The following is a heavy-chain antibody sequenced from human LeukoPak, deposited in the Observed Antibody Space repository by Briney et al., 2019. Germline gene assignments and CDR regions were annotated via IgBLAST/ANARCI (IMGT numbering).Heavy chain of an antibody. CDR2: IRDDGSVK. Sequence: GGSLRLSCAASGFTFSRHWMSWVRQAPGKGLEWVANIRDDGSVKYYVGSVKGRFPISRDNANNSLYLQMNSLGAEDTAVYYCARDREVVVYWGQGTLVTVSS. CDR1: GFTFSRHW. V-gene: IGHV3-7*03. CDR3: ARDREVVVY. J-gene: IGHJ4*02. D-gene: IGHD2-8*02.